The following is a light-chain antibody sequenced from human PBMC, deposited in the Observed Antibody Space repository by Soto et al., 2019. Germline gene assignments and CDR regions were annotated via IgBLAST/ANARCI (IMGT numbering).Light chain of an antibody. V-gene: IGKV1-39*01. CDR1: QNILNH. CDR3: QRTFNTFFT. CDR2: SAS. Sequence: IQLTQSPSSLSASVGDRVTITCRTSQNILNHLNWYQQKPGKVPKLLIYSASTLHNGVPSRSSAGGSGSLFTLTISNLHPDDFATYDCQRTFNTFFTSGPGT. J-gene: IGKJ3*01.